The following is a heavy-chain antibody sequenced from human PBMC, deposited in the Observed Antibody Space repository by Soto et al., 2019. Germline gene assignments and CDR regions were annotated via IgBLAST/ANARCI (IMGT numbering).Heavy chain of an antibody. J-gene: IGHJ4*02. D-gene: IGHD3-22*01. Sequence: PGESLKISCKGSGYSFTSYWIGWVRQMPGKGLELMGIIYPGESDTRYSPSFQGQVTISADKSISTAYLQWSSLKASDTAMYYCARLQEYDSTGYYHGSPDYFDFWGPGTPVTVSS. CDR1: GYSFTSYW. V-gene: IGHV5-51*01. CDR2: IYPGESDT. CDR3: ARLQEYDSTGYYHGSPDYFDF.